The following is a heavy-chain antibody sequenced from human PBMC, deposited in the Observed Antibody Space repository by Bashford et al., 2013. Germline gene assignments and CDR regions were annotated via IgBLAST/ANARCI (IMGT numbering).Heavy chain of an antibody. CDR1: GGSISSSSYY. CDR3: ARMYSGRRNWFDP. CDR2: IYYSGST. V-gene: IGHV4-39*01. J-gene: IGHJ5*02. Sequence: SETLSLTCTVSGGSISSSSYYWGWIRQPPGKGLEWIGSIYYSGSTYYNPSLKSRVTISVDTSKNQFSLKLSSVTAADTAVYYCARMYSGRRNWFDPWGQGTLVTVSS. D-gene: IGHD1-26*01.